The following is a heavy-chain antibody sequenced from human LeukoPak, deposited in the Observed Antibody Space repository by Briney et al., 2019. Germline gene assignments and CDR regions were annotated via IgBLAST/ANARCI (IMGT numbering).Heavy chain of an antibody. CDR1: GYIFTGYY. V-gene: IGHV1-2*06. D-gene: IGHD2-2*01. Sequence: ASVKVSCKASGYIFTGYYMHWARQAPGQGLEWMGRINPNSGGTNYAQKFQGRVTMTRDTSISTAYMELSRLRSDDTAVYYCARVPRYCSSTSCLDYWGQGTLVTVSS. CDR2: INPNSGGT. CDR3: ARVPRYCSSTSCLDY. J-gene: IGHJ4*02.